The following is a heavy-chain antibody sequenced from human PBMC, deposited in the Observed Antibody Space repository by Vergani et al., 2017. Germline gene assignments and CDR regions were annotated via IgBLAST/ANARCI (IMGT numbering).Heavy chain of an antibody. Sequence: QVQLVQSGAEVKKPESSVKVSCKASGGTFSSYTISWVRQAPGHGLEWMGRIIPILGIANYAQKFQGRVTITAGKSTSTAYMELSSLRSEDTAVYYCARGAVPAAPRGYDYGMDVWGQGTTVTVSS. V-gene: IGHV1-69*02. CDR2: IIPILGIA. J-gene: IGHJ6*02. CDR3: ARGAVPAAPRGYDYGMDV. CDR1: GGTFSSYT. D-gene: IGHD2-2*01.